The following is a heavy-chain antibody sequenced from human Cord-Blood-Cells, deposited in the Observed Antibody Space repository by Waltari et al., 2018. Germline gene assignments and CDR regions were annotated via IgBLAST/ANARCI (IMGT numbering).Heavy chain of an antibody. D-gene: IGHD2-15*01. J-gene: IGHJ4*02. CDR1: GYSFTSYW. Sequence: VQLVQSGAEVKKHGESLRIYCKGSGYSFTSYWISWVRQMPGKGLEWMGRIDPSDSYTNYSPSFQGHVTISADKSISTAYLQWSSLKASDTAMYYCASQTHLGGQDDYWGQGTLVTVSS. CDR2: IDPSDSYT. CDR3: ASQTHLGGQDDY. V-gene: IGHV5-10-1*01.